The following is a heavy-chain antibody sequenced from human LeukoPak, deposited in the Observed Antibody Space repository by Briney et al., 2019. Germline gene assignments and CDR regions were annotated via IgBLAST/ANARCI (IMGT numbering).Heavy chain of an antibody. D-gene: IGHD3-22*01. Sequence: ASVKVSCKSSRYTFTGYYIHWVRQAPGQGLEWMGWINPNNGATTYAQKFQDSVSMTRDTSVSTAYMELRWLRSVDSAVYFCARGSGLPDSNGFHYFDYWGQGTLVAVSS. CDR2: INPNNGAT. CDR1: RYTFTGYY. J-gene: IGHJ4*01. V-gene: IGHV1-2*02. CDR3: ARGSGLPDSNGFHYFDY.